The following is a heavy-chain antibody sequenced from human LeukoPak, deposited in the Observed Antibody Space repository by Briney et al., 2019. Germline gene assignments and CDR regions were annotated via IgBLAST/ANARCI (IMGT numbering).Heavy chain of an antibody. CDR1: GYTFTGYY. CDR2: INPNSGNT. CDR3: ARGLGVVPAAIDY. D-gene: IGHD2-2*01. J-gene: IGHJ4*02. V-gene: IGHV1-8*02. Sequence: ASVKVSCKASGYTFTGYYMHWVRQAPGQGLEWMGWINPNSGNTGYAQKFQGRVTMTRNTSISTAYMELSSLRSEDTAVYYCARGLGVVPAAIDYWGQGTLVTVSS.